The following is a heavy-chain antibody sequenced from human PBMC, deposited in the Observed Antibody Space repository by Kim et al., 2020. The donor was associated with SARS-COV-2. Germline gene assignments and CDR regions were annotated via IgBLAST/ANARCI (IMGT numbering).Heavy chain of an antibody. Sequence: GGSLRLSCAASGFTFSLYAMTWVRQSPGKGLEWVSTIAAGGDSTFYADSVKGRFTISRDNSKNMLYLQMNSLGAEDTAVYHCAKGRVVPATGDAFDIWGLGTMVTVSS. J-gene: IGHJ3*02. V-gene: IGHV3-23*01. D-gene: IGHD2-21*02. CDR3: AKGRVVPATGDAFDI. CDR2: IAAGGDST. CDR1: GFTFSLYA.